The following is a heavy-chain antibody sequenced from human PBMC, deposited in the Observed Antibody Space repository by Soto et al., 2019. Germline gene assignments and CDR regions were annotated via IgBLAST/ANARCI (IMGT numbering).Heavy chain of an antibody. D-gene: IGHD5-12*01. CDR3: ARSGYETSFDY. Sequence: ETLSLTCTVSGGSISSYYWSWIRQPPGKGLEWIGYIYYSGSTNYNPSLKSRVTISVDTSKNQFSLKLSSVTAADTAVYYCARSGYETSFDYWGQGTLVTVPS. V-gene: IGHV4-59*01. CDR1: GGSISSYY. CDR2: IYYSGST. J-gene: IGHJ4*02.